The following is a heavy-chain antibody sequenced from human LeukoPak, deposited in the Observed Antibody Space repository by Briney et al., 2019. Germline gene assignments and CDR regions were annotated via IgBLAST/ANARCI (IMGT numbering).Heavy chain of an antibody. CDR2: IYLSDSDT. J-gene: IGHJ4*01. V-gene: IGHV5-51*01. CDR3: ARPKSYIYGPFDI. D-gene: IGHD5-18*01. CDR1: GDKLATYW. Sequence: GESLKISCKGSGDKLATYWIGWVRQLPGKGLEWIGIIYLSDSDTRYSPSFQGQVTISADKSISTAFLQWSSLKASDTAMYFCARPKSYIYGPFDIWGHGTLVTVSS.